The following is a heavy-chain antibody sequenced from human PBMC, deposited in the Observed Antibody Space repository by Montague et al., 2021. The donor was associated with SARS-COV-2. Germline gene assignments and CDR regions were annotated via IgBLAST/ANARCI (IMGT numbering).Heavy chain of an antibody. Sequence: SETLSLTCTVSGGSISNYYWSWIRQPPGKGLERIGYIYYSGSTNYNPSLKSRVTISVDTSKNQFSLKLSSVTAADTAVYYCARRAYSSSWYYFDYWGQGTLATVSS. CDR3: ARRAYSSSWYYFDY. V-gene: IGHV4-59*08. CDR2: IYYSGST. CDR1: GGSISNYY. D-gene: IGHD6-13*01. J-gene: IGHJ4*02.